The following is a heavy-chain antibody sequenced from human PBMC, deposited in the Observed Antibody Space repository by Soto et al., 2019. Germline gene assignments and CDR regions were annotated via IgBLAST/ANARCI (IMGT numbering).Heavy chain of an antibody. CDR3: AKDRDYGDSYPFDG. CDR2: IIGPGYKS. Sequence: EVQLLEAGGGFVQPGGSLRLSCTASGFTFNNYGMSWVRQAPGKGLEWVSAIIGPGYKSYYADSVKGRFTISRDNSKNTLYLQLNNLRVDDMAIYYCAKDRDYGDSYPFDGWGQGTLVTVSS. V-gene: IGHV3-23*01. D-gene: IGHD4-17*01. CDR1: GFTFNNYG. J-gene: IGHJ4*02.